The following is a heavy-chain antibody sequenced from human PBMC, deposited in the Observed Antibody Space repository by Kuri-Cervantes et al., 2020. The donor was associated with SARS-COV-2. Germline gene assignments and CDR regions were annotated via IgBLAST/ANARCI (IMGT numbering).Heavy chain of an antibody. CDR2: MNPNSGNT. J-gene: IGHJ5*02. D-gene: IGHD3-3*01. V-gene: IGHV1-8*02. Sequence: ASVKVSCKASGYTFTSYDINWVRQATGQGLEWMGWMNPNSGNTGYAQKFQGRVTMTRSTSISTAYMELSSLRSEDTAVYYCARGRDDYDFWSGYENWFDPWGQGTLVTVSS. CDR1: GYTFTSYD. CDR3: ARGRDDYDFWSGYENWFDP.